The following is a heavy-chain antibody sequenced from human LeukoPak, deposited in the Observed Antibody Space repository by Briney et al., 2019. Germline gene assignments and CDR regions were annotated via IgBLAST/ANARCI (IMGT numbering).Heavy chain of an antibody. Sequence: PSETLSLTCTVSGGSISSYYWSWIRQPPGKGLEWIGYIYYSGSTNYNPSLKSRVTISVDTSKNQFSLKLSSVTAADTAVYYCARVKGRTGYCSGGSCHDAFDIWGQGTMVTVSS. CDR1: GGSISSYY. CDR3: ARVKGRTGYCSGGSCHDAFDI. CDR2: IYYSGST. J-gene: IGHJ3*02. V-gene: IGHV4-59*01. D-gene: IGHD2-15*01.